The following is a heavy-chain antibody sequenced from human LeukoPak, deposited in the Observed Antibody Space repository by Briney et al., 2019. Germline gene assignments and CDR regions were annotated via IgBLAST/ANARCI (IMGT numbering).Heavy chain of an antibody. CDR1: GYSISSGYY. CDR3: ARGIDNWFDP. Sequence: SETLSLTCTVSGYSISSGYYWGWTRQPPGKGPEWIGSIYHSGSTYYNPSLKSRVTISVDTSKNQFSLKLSSVTAADTAVYYCARGIDNWFDPWGQGTLVTVSS. J-gene: IGHJ5*02. V-gene: IGHV4-38-2*02. CDR2: IYHSGST.